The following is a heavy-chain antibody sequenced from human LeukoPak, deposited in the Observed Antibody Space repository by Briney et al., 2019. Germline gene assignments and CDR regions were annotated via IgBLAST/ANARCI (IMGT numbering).Heavy chain of an antibody. J-gene: IGHJ4*02. Sequence: GESLKISCKGSGYKFSNYWIAWVRQMPGKGLEWMGIIYPDDSDTRYSPSFQGQVTISVDKSINTVYLQWSSLKASDTALYYCVRRPTAEFDYWGQGTLVSVSS. V-gene: IGHV5-51*01. D-gene: IGHD2-21*02. CDR2: IYPDDSDT. CDR3: VRRPTAEFDY. CDR1: GYKFSNYW.